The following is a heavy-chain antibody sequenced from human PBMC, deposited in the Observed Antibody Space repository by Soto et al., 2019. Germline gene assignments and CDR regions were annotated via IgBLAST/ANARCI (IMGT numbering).Heavy chain of an antibody. Sequence: EVQLLESGGDLIQPGGSLRLSCAASGFTFSSYAMSWVRQAPGKGLEWVSAIAGSGSSTYYTDSVKGRFTISRDNSKNTLYLQMNSLRAEDTAAYYCAKDRGSDIPSHPFDYWGQGTLVTVSS. CDR2: IAGSGSST. D-gene: IGHD6-25*01. CDR1: GFTFSSYA. V-gene: IGHV3-23*01. J-gene: IGHJ4*02. CDR3: AKDRGSDIPSHPFDY.